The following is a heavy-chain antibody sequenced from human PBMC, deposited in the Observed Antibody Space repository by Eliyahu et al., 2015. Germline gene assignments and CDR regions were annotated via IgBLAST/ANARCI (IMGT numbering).Heavy chain of an antibody. V-gene: IGHV2-5*02. J-gene: IGHJ3*02. CDR2: IYWDDDK. CDR3: AHRPESIAARADAFDI. Sequence: QITLKESGPTLVKPTQTLTLTCTFXGXXLXXXGVGVGWIRQPPGKALEWLALIYWDDDKRYSPSLKSRLTITKDTSKNQVVLTMTNMDPVDTATYYCAHRPESIAARADAFDIWGQGTMVTVSS. D-gene: IGHD6-6*01. CDR1: GXXLXXXGVG.